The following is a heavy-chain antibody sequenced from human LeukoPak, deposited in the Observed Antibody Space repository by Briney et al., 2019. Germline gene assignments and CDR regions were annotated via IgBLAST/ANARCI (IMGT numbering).Heavy chain of an antibody. CDR2: IYYSGST. V-gene: IGHV4-39*01. CDR3: ARRLLPWFGETNWFDP. D-gene: IGHD3-10*01. CDR1: GGSISSSSYY. J-gene: IGHJ5*02. Sequence: SETLSLTCTVSGGSISSSSYYWGWIRQPPGKGLEWIGSIYYSGSTYYNPSLKSRVTISVDTSKNQFSLKLSSVTAADTAVYYCARRLLPWFGETNWFDPWGQGTLVTVSS.